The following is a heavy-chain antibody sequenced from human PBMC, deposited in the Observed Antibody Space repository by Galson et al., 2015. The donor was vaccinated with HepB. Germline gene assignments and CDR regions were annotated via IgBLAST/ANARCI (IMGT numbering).Heavy chain of an antibody. CDR1: GFTFRNYA. V-gene: IGHV3-23*01. CDR2: ITNVGST. CDR3: AKTIIVPNKNWFDP. D-gene: IGHD1-26*01. J-gene: IGHJ5*02. Sequence: SLRLSCAASGFTFRNYAMSWVRQAPGKGLEWVSTITNVGSTYYADSVKGRFTISRDNSKSTLYLQMNSLRAEDTAVYYCAKTIIVPNKNWFDPWGQGTLVTVSS.